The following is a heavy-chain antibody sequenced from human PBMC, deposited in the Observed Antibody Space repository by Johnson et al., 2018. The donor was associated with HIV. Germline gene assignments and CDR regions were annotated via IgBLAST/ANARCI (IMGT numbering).Heavy chain of an antibody. CDR3: ARVGLGSFGEWDDI. CDR1: GFTFSSSW. J-gene: IGHJ3*02. V-gene: IGHV3-52*01. CDR2: IKCDGSEK. D-gene: IGHD3-10*01. Sequence: VQLVESGGGLVQPGGSLRLSCAASGFTFSSSWMPWVCHTPEKGLEWVAGIKCDGSEKYYVDSVKGRLTISRDNAKNSLYLQVNSLRAEDMTVYYCARVGLGSFGEWDDIWGQGTMVTVSS.